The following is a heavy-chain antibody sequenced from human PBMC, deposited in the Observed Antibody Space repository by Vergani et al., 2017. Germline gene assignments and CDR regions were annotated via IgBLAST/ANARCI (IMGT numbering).Heavy chain of an antibody. Sequence: QVQLEESGGGVVQPGRSLRLSCAGSGFTLSSHAMHWVRQAPGKGLEWVAFIWYDGSKEYYADSVKGRFTISRDNSKHTLYLQMNNLRAADTAVYYCARSGYCAHGVCYMTYYYYMDGVGKGTAVTVSS. CDR3: ARSGYCAHGVCYMTYYYYMDG. CDR1: GFTLSSHA. V-gene: IGHV3-33*01. J-gene: IGHJ6*03. CDR2: IWYDGSKE. D-gene: IGHD2-8*01.